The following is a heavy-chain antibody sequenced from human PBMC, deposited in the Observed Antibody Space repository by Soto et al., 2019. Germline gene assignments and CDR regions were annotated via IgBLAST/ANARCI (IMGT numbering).Heavy chain of an antibody. D-gene: IGHD2-8*02. CDR3: ARDLVIVLESYYLDY. CDR2: ISSSSSTI. J-gene: IGHJ4*02. Sequence: EVQLVESGGGLVQPGGSLRLSCAASGFTFSSYSMNWVRQAPGKGLEWVSYISSSSSTIYYADSVKGRFTISRDNAKNSLYLQMNSLRSEDTAVYYCARDLVIVLESYYLDYWGQGTLVTVSS. V-gene: IGHV3-48*01. CDR1: GFTFSSYS.